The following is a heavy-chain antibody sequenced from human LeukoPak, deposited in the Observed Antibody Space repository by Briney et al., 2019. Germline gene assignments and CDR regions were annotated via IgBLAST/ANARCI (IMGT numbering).Heavy chain of an antibody. CDR3: AGGYSSGWYPLDY. Sequence: GGSLRPSCAASGFTFSDYYMSWIRQAPGKGLEWVSYISSSSSYTNYADSVKGRFTISRDNAKNSLYLQMNSLRAEDTAVYYCAGGYSSGWYPLDYWGQGTLVTVSS. CDR2: ISSSSSYT. V-gene: IGHV3-11*06. CDR1: GFTFSDYY. D-gene: IGHD6-19*01. J-gene: IGHJ4*02.